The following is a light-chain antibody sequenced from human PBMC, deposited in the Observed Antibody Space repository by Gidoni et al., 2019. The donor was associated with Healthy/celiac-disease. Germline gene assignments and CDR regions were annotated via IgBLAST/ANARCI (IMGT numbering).Light chain of an antibody. CDR1: QSVLYSSNNKNY. CDR2: WAS. CDR3: QQYYSTPET. V-gene: IGKV4-1*01. Sequence: DIVMTQSPDSLAVFLGERATINCKSSQSVLYSSNNKNYLAWYQQKPGQPPKLLIYWASTRESGVPDRFSGSGSGTDFTLTISSLQAEDVAVYYCQQYYSTPETFGQXTKVEIK. J-gene: IGKJ1*01.